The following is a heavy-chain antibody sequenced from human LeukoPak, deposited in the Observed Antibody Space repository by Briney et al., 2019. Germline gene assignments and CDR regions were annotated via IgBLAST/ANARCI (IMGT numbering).Heavy chain of an antibody. CDR2: LDRESGET. CDR3: ATGHSTGYHYWFDP. Sequence: ASVNVSCKVSGSALSDLAMQWVRQVPGKGLEWMGGLDRESGETLYSDKFQGRVTMAQDTSTDTAYMDLTSLTSEDTAVYYCATGHSTGYHYWFDPWGQGTLVTVSS. J-gene: IGHJ5*02. CDR1: GSALSDLA. D-gene: IGHD2-2*03. V-gene: IGHV1-24*01.